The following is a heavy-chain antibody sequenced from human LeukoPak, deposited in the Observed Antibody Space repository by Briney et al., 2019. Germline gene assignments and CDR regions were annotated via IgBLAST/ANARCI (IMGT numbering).Heavy chain of an antibody. CDR3: TGYSSSWRGDNFDY. CDR1: GFTFSSYA. CDR2: ISSNGGST. V-gene: IGHV3-64D*09. Sequence: TGGSLRLSCSASGFTFSSYAMHWVRQAPGKGLEYVSAISSNGGSTYYADSVKGRFTISRDNSKNTLYLQMSSLGAEDTAVYYCTGYSSSWRGDNFDYWGQGTLVTVSS. J-gene: IGHJ4*02. D-gene: IGHD6-13*01.